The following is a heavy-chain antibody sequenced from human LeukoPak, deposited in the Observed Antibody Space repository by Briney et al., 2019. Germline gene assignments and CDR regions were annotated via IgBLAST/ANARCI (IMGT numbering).Heavy chain of an antibody. J-gene: IGHJ4*02. CDR3: AKSSYYDASGYYREYYFDS. CDR2: ISGSGGST. Sequence: GGSLRLSCAASGFTFSSFAMSWVRQAPGKGLEWVSSISGSGGSTHYVDSVKGRFTISRDKTKNTLYLQMNSLRAEDTAVYYCAKSSYYDASGYYREYYFDSWGQGTLVTVSS. CDR1: GFTFSSFA. D-gene: IGHD3-22*01. V-gene: IGHV3-23*01.